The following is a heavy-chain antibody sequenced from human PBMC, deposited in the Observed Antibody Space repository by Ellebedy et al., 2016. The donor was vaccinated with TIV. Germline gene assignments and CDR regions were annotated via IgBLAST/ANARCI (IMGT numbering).Heavy chain of an antibody. CDR3: ARGRYYCSSTSCYAPSWFDP. CDR2: IKQDGSEK. Sequence: GESLKISXAASGFIFSDYWMHWVRQAPGKGLEWVANIKQDGSEKYYVDSVKGRFTISRDNAKNSLYLQMNSLGAEDTAVYFCARGRYYCSSTSCYAPSWFDPWGQGTLVTVSS. CDR1: GFIFSDYW. J-gene: IGHJ5*02. V-gene: IGHV3-7*01. D-gene: IGHD2-2*01.